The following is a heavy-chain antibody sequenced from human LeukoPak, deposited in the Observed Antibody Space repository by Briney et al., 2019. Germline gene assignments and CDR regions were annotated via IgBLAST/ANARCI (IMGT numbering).Heavy chain of an antibody. CDR3: AKYWEAVANTPTGIDD. CDR1: EFTFSSYA. V-gene: IGHV3-23*01. Sequence: GGSLRLSCAASEFTFSSYAMSWVRQAPGKGLEWVSAVSGSGKNTYYADSVKGRFTISRDNSKNTVYLQMNSLRAEDTAVYYCAKYWEAVANTPTGIDDWGQGTLVTVSS. D-gene: IGHD6-19*01. CDR2: VSGSGKNT. J-gene: IGHJ4*02.